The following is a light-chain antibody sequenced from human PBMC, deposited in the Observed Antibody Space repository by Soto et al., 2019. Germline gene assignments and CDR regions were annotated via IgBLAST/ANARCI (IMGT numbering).Light chain of an antibody. CDR2: DAS. CDR3: QQYDNLTYT. V-gene: IGKV1-33*01. CDR1: QDISNY. Sequence: DIQMTQSPSSLSASVGDRVTITCQASQDISNYLNWYQQKPGKAPKLLIYDASNLETGVPSRFSGSGSGTDFTFTISSLQPEDIATYYCQQYDNLTYTFGQGTKVDIX. J-gene: IGKJ2*01.